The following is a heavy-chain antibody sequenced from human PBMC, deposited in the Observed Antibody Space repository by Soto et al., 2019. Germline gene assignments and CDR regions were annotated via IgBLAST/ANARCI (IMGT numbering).Heavy chain of an antibody. J-gene: IGHJ6*02. CDR2: FFADAER. D-gene: IGHD4-17*01. CDR3: ARMAGDYNYYGLDV. CDR1: GFSLTNGRMG. Sequence: SGPTLVNPTETLTLTCSVSGFSLTNGRMGVSWIRQPPGKALEWLAHFFADAERSCSTSMQSRLNMYKDSSGSQVVLTMTNMAPADTATYFCARMAGDYNYYGLDVWGHGIAVTVS. V-gene: IGHV2-26*01.